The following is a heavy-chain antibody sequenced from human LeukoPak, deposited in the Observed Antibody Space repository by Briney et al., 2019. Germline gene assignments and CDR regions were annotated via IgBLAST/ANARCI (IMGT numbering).Heavy chain of an antibody. J-gene: IGHJ2*01. CDR2: ISSSSSYI. CDR3: ATSPATGNIYFDL. Sequence: GGSLRLSCAASGFTFSSYSMNWVRQAPGKGLEWGSSISSSSSYIYYADSVKGRFTISRDNSKNTLYLQMNSLRAEDTAVYYCATSPATGNIYFDLWGRGTLVTVSS. V-gene: IGHV3-21*01. CDR1: GFTFSSYS. D-gene: IGHD6-13*01.